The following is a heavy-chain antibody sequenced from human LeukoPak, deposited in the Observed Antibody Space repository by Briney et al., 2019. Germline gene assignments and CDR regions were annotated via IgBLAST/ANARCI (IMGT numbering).Heavy chain of an antibody. V-gene: IGHV3-23*01. CDR3: AKDFYWLSAVYFDL. Sequence: PGGSLRLSCAASGFTFSSYAMSWVRQAPGRGLEWVSAISGSGGSTYYADSVKGRFTISRDNSKNTLYLQMNSLRAEDTAVYYCAKDFYWLSAVYFDLWGRGTLVTVSS. D-gene: IGHD3-9*01. CDR2: ISGSGGST. CDR1: GFTFSSYA. J-gene: IGHJ2*01.